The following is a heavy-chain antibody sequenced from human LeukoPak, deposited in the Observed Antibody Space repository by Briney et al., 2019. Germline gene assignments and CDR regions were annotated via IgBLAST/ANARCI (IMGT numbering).Heavy chain of an antibody. CDR1: EFTYG. CDR2: IWYDGSNK. D-gene: IGHD3-22*01. Sequence: GGSLRLSCAASEFTYGMNWVRQAPGKGLEWVAVIWYDGSNKYYADSVKGRFTISRDNSKNTLYLQMNSLRAEDTAVYYCARERYYYDSSGFFDYWGQGTLVTVSS. CDR3: ARERYYYDSSGFFDY. V-gene: IGHV3-33*08. J-gene: IGHJ4*02.